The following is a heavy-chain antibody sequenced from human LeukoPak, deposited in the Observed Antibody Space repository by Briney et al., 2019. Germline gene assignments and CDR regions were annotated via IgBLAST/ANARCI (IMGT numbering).Heavy chain of an antibody. J-gene: IGHJ3*02. Sequence: SQTLSLTCTVSGGSISSGSYYWSWIRQPAGKGLEWIGRIYTSGGTNYNPSLKSRVTISVDTSKNQFSLKLSSVTAADTAVYYCARDVVTSFAPAADPYDAFDIWGQGTMVTVSS. D-gene: IGHD2-2*01. CDR1: GGSISSGSYY. CDR2: IYTSGGT. CDR3: ARDVVTSFAPAADPYDAFDI. V-gene: IGHV4-61*02.